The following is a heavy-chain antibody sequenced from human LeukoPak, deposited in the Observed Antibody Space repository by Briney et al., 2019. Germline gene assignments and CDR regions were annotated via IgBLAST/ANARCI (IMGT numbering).Heavy chain of an antibody. CDR3: ASAGRAAGAFDI. CDR2: ISAYNGNT. Sequence: ASVKVSCKASGYTFTSYGISWVRQAPGQGLEWMGWISAYNGNTNYAQKLQGRVTMATDTSTSTAYMELRSLRSDDTAVYYCASAGRAAGAFDIWGQGTMVTVSS. D-gene: IGHD6-13*01. J-gene: IGHJ3*02. CDR1: GYTFTSYG. V-gene: IGHV1-18*01.